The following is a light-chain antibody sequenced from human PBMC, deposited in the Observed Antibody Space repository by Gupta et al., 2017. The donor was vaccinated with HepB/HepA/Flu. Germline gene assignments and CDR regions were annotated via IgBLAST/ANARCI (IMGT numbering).Light chain of an antibody. CDR2: GDS. J-gene: IGLJ3*02. Sequence: SYVLTQPPSVSVAPGKTARITCGGNNIGSKSVYWYRQMPGQAPILVVYGDSDRASGIPERFSGSNSGNTAALTITRVEAGDEADYYCQVWESSGDQRVFGGGTKLTVL. V-gene: IGLV3-21*03. CDR3: QVWESSGDQRV. CDR1: NIGSKS.